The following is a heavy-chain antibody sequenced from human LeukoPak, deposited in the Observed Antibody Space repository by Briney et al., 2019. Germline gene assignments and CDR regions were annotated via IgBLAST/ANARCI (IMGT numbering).Heavy chain of an antibody. D-gene: IGHD3-9*01. CDR2: IYYSGST. J-gene: IGHJ5*02. CDR1: GGSISSYY. CDR3: AREAGYYDILSFDP. Sequence: SSETLSLTCTVSGGSISSYYWSWIRQPPGKGLEWIGYIYYSGSTNYIPSLKSRVTISVDTSKNQFSLKLSSVTAADTAVYYCAREAGYYDILSFDPWGQRTLVTVSS. V-gene: IGHV4-59*12.